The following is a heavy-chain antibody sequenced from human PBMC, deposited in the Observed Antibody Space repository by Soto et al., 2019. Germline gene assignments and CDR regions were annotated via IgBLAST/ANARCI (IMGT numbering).Heavy chain of an antibody. CDR3: ARDLTYYYDSSGYDY. CDR1: GFTFSSYW. CDR2: IKQDGSEK. J-gene: IGHJ4*02. D-gene: IGHD3-22*01. Sequence: GVLRLSCAASGFTFSSYWMSWVRQAPGKGLEWVANIKQDGSEKYYVDSVKGRFTISRDDAKNSLYLQMNSLRAEDTAVYYCARDLTYYYDSSGYDYWGQGTLVTVSS. V-gene: IGHV3-7*03.